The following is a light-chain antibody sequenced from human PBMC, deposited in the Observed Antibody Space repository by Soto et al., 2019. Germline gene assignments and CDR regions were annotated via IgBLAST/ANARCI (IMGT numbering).Light chain of an antibody. V-gene: IGLV2-8*01. CDR2: EVT. Sequence: QSALTQPPSASGSLGQSVTISCTGTSSDVGGSKYVSWQQQHPGKAPKVMIYEVTKRPPGVPDRFSGSKSGNTASLTVSGLQAEDEADYYCSSFACGGNTGLLGGGTKLTV. CDR1: SSDVGGSKY. J-gene: IGLJ2*01. CDR3: SSFACGGNTGL.